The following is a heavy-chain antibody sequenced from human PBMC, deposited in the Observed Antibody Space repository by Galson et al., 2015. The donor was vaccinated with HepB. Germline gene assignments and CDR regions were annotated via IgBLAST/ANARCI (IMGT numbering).Heavy chain of an antibody. CDR2: IDWDDDK. V-gene: IGHV2-70*01. CDR1: GFSLSTSGMC. J-gene: IGHJ6*02. CDR3: ARILVSGGIAARYYYYGMDV. Sequence: PALVKPTQTLTLTCTFSGFSLSTSGMCVSWIRQPPGKALEWLALIDWDDDKYYSTSLKTRLTISKDTSKSQVVLTMTNMDPVDTATYYCARILVSGGIAARYYYYGMDVWGQGTTVTVSS. D-gene: IGHD6-6*01.